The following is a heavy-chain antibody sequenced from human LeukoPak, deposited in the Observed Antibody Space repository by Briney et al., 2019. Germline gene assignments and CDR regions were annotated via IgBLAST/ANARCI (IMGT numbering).Heavy chain of an antibody. Sequence: SETLSLTCTVSGGSISSYYWGWIRQPPGKGLEWIGYIYYSGSTNYNPSLKSRVTISVDTSKNQFSLKLSSVTAADTAVYYCARSGRVVVTRGLMDVWGQGTTVTVSS. V-gene: IGHV4-59*01. CDR3: ARSGRVVVTRGLMDV. D-gene: IGHD2-21*02. J-gene: IGHJ6*02. CDR1: GGSISSYY. CDR2: IYYSGST.